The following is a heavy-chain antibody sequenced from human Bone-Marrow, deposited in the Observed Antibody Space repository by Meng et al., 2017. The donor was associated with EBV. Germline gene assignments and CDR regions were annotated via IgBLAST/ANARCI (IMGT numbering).Heavy chain of an antibody. CDR3: ARRAASWFDP. CDR1: GESITTYTSY. CDR2: IYHSGTT. V-gene: IGHV4-39*01. Sequence: LQLQGPDPGLVKPSETLSRPCTVSGESITTYTSYWGWIRQPPGKGLEWIGTIYHSGTTYYNPSLQSRVTISVDTSKNQFSLKMNSVTAADTAVYYCARRAASWFDPWGQGALVTVSS. J-gene: IGHJ5*02. D-gene: IGHD5-18*01.